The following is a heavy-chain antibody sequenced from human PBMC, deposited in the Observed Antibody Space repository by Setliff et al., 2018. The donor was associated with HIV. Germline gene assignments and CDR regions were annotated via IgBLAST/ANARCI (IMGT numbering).Heavy chain of an antibody. Sequence: SETLSLTCSVSGGSFRGHYWSWIRQSPGKGLEWIGNIYESGSTYYNPSLKSRVSISVDTSKNQFSLKLSSVTAADTAVYYCARQHSESRDFDYWGQGTLVTVSS. J-gene: IGHJ4*02. CDR1: GGSFRGHY. CDR3: ARQHSESRDFDY. D-gene: IGHD3-22*01. V-gene: IGHV4-59*08. CDR2: IYESGST.